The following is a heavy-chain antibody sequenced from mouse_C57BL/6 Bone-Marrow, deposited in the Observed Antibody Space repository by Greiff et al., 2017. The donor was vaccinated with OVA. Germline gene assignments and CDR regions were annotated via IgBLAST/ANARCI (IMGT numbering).Heavy chain of an antibody. CDR2: ISNLAYSI. D-gene: IGHD2-3*01. Sequence: EVQLQESGGGLVQPGGSLKLSCAASGFTFSDYGMAWVRQAPRKGPEWVAFISNLAYSIYYADNVTGRFTISRENAKNTLYLEMSSLRSEDTAMYYCARQGGYYYGWYFDVWGTGTTVTVSS. V-gene: IGHV5-15*01. CDR3: ARQGGYYYGWYFDV. J-gene: IGHJ1*03. CDR1: GFTFSDYG.